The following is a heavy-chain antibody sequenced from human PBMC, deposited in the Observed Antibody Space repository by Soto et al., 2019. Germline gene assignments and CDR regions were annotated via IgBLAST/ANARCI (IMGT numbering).Heavy chain of an antibody. V-gene: IGHV4-34*01. CDR3: ARVQKTDRTVVT. CDR1: GGSFSGYY. Sequence: QVQLQQWGAGLLKPSETLSLTCAVFGGSFSGYYWSWIRQPPGKGLEWIGEINHSESTNYNPSLKSRVTISVDTSKNQFSLKLSSVTAADTAVYYCARVQKTDRTVVTWGQGTLVTVSS. D-gene: IGHD1-1*01. CDR2: INHSEST. J-gene: IGHJ5*02.